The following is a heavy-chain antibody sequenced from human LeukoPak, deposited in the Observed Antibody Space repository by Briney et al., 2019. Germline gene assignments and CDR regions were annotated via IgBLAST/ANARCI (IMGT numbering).Heavy chain of an antibody. Sequence: GGSLRLSCAASGFTFSSYGMHWVRQAPGKGLEWVAVISYDGSNKYYADSVKGRFTISRDNSKNTLYLQMNSLRAEDTAVYYCAKERLNYYYGMDVWGQGTTVTVSS. CDR3: AKERLNYYYGMDV. CDR2: ISYDGSNK. J-gene: IGHJ6*02. V-gene: IGHV3-30*18. CDR1: GFTFSSYG. D-gene: IGHD2-21*01.